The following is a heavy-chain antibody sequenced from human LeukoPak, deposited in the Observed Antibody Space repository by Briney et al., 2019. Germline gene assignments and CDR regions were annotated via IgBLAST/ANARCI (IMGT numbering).Heavy chain of an antibody. D-gene: IGHD3-22*01. CDR1: VGTFSSYT. V-gene: IGHV1-69*02. J-gene: IGHJ6*02. CDR2: IIPILGIA. CDR3: ARSNMVISGMDV. Sequence: ASVKVSCKASVGTFSSYTISWVRQAPGQGLEWMGRIIPILGIANYAQKFQGRVTITADKSTSTAYMELSSLRSEDTAVYYCARSNMVISGMDVWGQGTTVTVSS.